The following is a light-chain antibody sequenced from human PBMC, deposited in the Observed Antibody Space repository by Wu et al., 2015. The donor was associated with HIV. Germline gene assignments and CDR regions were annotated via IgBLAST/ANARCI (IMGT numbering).Light chain of an antibody. Sequence: DIHMTQSPSTLSASVGDKITITCRASASIAGLMAWYQQKPGKAPKLLIYQSSTLEIGIPSRFSGSGSELTFTLTINNLQSDDFATYYCQQYNMYPWTFGRGTKVDVK. CDR3: QQYNMYPWT. CDR1: ASIAGL. J-gene: IGKJ1*01. CDR2: QSS. V-gene: IGKV1-5*03.